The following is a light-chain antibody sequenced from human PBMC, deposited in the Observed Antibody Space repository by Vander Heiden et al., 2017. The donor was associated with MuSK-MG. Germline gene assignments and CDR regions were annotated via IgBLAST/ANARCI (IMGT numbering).Light chain of an antibody. Sequence: QSVLTPPPSASGTPGPRVTISCSGSSSNIGSNTANWYQQLPGTAPKLLIYSNRQRPSGVPDRFSGSKSGNAASLAISGLQSEDEGDYYCAAWDGSLSAWVFGGGTKLTVL. CDR2: SNR. V-gene: IGLV1-44*01. CDR1: SSNIGSNT. J-gene: IGLJ3*02. CDR3: AAWDGSLSAWV.